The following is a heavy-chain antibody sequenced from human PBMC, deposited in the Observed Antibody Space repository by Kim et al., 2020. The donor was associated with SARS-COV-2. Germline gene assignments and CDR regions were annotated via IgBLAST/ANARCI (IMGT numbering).Heavy chain of an antibody. CDR2: ISSSSYI. V-gene: IGHV3-21*01. J-gene: IGHJ6*02. Sequence: GGSLRLSCAASGFTFSSYSMNWVRQAPGKGLEWVSSISSSSYIYYADSVKGRFTISRDNAKNSLYLQMNSLRAEDTAVYYCALIGFSSTSCYYYYGMDVWGQGTTVTVSS. CDR3: ALIGFSSTSCYYYYGMDV. D-gene: IGHD2-2*01. CDR1: GFTFSSYS.